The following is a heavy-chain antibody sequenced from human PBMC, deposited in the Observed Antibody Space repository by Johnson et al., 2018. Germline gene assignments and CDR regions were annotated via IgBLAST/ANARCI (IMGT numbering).Heavy chain of an antibody. Sequence: QVQLVESGGGVVQPGRSLRLSCGASGFTFNNFCMHWVRPAPGKGLEWVEDISYDGRNTNYADSVKGRFAISRDNSKNTLYLKMSRLGAEDTAVYYCSGDLLVGATDIFQHWGQGTLVTVSS. CDR2: ISYDGRNT. V-gene: IGHV3-30*03. D-gene: IGHD1-26*01. CDR3: SGDLLVGATDIFQH. CDR1: GFTFNNFC. J-gene: IGHJ1*01.